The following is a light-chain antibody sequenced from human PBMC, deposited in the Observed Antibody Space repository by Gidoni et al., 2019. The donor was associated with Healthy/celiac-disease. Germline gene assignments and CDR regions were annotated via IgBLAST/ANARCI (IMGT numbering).Light chain of an antibody. CDR2: KDR. Sequence: SYELTQPPSLSVSPGQTARITCSAEALPKQYAYWYQQKPGQAPVLVIYKDRERPSGIPERFSGSSSGTTVTLTISGVQAEYEAAYYCQSADSSGTYRVFGGGTKLTVL. J-gene: IGLJ3*02. V-gene: IGLV3-25*03. CDR1: ALPKQY. CDR3: QSADSSGTYRV.